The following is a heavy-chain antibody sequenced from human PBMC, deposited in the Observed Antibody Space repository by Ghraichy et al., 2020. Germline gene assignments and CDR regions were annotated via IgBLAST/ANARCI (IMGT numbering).Heavy chain of an antibody. D-gene: IGHD2-2*01. CDR3: ARRDCSTTSCYLID. Sequence: GGSLRLSCAASGFTFSDYYMNWIRQAPGKGLEWVSSISTSGSAIYYADSVKGRFTISRDNAKNSLYLQMNSLRAEDTAVYYCARRDCSTTSCYLIDWGQGTLVTVSS. CDR2: ISTSGSAI. V-gene: IGHV3-11*04. CDR1: GFTFSDYY. J-gene: IGHJ4*02.